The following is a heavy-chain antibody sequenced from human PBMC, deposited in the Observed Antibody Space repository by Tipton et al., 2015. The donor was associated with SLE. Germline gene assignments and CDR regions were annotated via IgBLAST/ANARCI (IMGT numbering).Heavy chain of an antibody. Sequence: QVQLVQSGAEVKEPGSSVKVSCKASGGTFSNYAISWVRQAPGQGLEWMGGIIPILGTANKAQKFQGRVTITADEATSTAYMELSSLTSEDTAVYFCAREELGGAFDVWGQGTMVTVSS. D-gene: IGHD7-27*01. CDR3: AREELGGAFDV. J-gene: IGHJ3*01. CDR2: IIPILGTA. CDR1: GGTFSNYA. V-gene: IGHV1-69*01.